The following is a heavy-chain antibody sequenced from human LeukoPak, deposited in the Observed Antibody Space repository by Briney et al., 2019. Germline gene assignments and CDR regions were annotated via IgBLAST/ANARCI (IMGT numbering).Heavy chain of an antibody. CDR3: ARVEYCSSTSCPGRYYYYYMDV. CDR2: ISSSGSTI. V-gene: IGHV3-11*01. Sequence: GSLRLSCAASGFTFSDYYISWIRQAPGKGLEWVSYISSSGSTIYYADSVKGRFTISRDNAKNSLYLQMNSLRAEDTAVYYCARVEYCSSTSCPGRYYYYYMDVWGKGTTVTVSS. J-gene: IGHJ6*03. D-gene: IGHD2-2*01. CDR1: GFTFSDYY.